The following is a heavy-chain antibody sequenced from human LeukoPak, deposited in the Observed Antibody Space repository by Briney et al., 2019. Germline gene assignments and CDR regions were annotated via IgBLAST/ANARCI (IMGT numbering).Heavy chain of an antibody. D-gene: IGHD3-16*01. V-gene: IGHV1-69*04. J-gene: IGHJ4*02. Sequence: GASVKVSCKTSGGSFSNYAITWVRQAPGQGLEWMGRIIPMRDITNYAQNFQDRVTITADKSTTTVYMEVNSLISEDMAVYFCARGPYDGTYYDSWGQGTLVIVSS. CDR3: ARGPYDGTYYDS. CDR2: IIPMRDIT. CDR1: GGSFSNYA.